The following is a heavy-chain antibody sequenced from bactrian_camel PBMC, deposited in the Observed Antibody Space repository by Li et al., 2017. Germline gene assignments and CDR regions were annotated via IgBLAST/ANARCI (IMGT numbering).Heavy chain of an antibody. CDR3: AAKFGGSTIPLKSEDFAY. CDR2: IGSDGTT. J-gene: IGHJ6*01. Sequence: VQLVESGGGSVQAGGSLKLSCAASEYIFSRCGMGWYRQAPGKELELVSTIGSDGTTSYGDSVKGRFTISQDNAKNTLYLQTNSLKLEDTAVYYCAAKFGGSTIPLKSEDFAYWGQGTQVTVS. V-gene: IGHV3S53*01. D-gene: IGHD2*01. CDR1: EYIFSRCG.